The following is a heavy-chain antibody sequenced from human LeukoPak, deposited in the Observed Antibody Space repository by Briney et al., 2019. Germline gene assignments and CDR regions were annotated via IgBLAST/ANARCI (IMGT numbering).Heavy chain of an antibody. CDR1: GFSFSNYA. CDR3: AKSPGYSSSWYDY. V-gene: IGHV3-23*01. Sequence: GGSLRLSCAASGFSFSNYAMSWVRQAPGKGLEWVSAISSGGGSTYYADSVKGRFTISRDNSKNTLYLQMNSLRAEDTAVYYCAKSPGYSSSWYDYWGQGTLVTVSS. D-gene: IGHD6-13*01. CDR2: ISSGGGST. J-gene: IGHJ4*02.